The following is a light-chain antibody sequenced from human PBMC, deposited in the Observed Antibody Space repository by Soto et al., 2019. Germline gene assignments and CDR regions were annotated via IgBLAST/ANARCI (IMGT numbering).Light chain of an antibody. J-gene: IGKJ3*01. CDR2: DAS. Sequence: EIVLTQSPATLSLSPGERATLSCRASQSVSSYLAWYQQKPGQAPRLLSYDASNSATGIPARFSGSGSGTVFTLTISSLEPDDFAVYYCQQRSNLPTFGPGTKVDIK. CDR3: QQRSNLPT. V-gene: IGKV3-11*01. CDR1: QSVSSY.